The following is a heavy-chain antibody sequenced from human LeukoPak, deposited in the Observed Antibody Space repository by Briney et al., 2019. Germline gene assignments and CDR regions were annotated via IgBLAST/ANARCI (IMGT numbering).Heavy chain of an antibody. CDR2: INPNSGGT. CDR3: ARAHSSSWSYDY. D-gene: IGHD6-13*01. Sequence: GASVKVSCKASGYTFTGYYMHWVRQAPGQGLEWMGWINPNSGGTNYAQKFQGWVTMTRDTSISTAYMELSRLRSDDTAVYCCARAHSSSWSYDYWGQGTLVTVSS. J-gene: IGHJ4*02. CDR1: GYTFTGYY. V-gene: IGHV1-2*04.